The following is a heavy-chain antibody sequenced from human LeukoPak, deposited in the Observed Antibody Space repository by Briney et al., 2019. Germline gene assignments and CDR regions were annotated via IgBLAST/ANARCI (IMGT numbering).Heavy chain of an antibody. Sequence: GGSLRLSCAASGLTVTSNYMSWIRQAPGKGLEWVSVIYSGGDTYYADSVKGRFTISRDNSKNTLYLQMNSLRAEDTALYFCARDRRYCSGGSCYFDYFFDYWGQGTLVTVSS. V-gene: IGHV3-53*05. J-gene: IGHJ4*02. D-gene: IGHD2-15*01. CDR3: ARDRRYCSGGSCYFDYFFDY. CDR1: GLTVTSNY. CDR2: IYSGGDT.